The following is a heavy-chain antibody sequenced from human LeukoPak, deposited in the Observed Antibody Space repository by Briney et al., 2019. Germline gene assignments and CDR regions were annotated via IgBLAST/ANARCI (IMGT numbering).Heavy chain of an antibody. CDR2: ISAYNGNT. D-gene: IGHD1-26*01. CDR3: ARDQDIVGATKAPPKGY. CDR1: GYTFTSYG. J-gene: IGHJ4*02. Sequence: ASVKVSCKASGYTFTSYGISWVRQAPGQGLEWMGWISAYNGNTNYAQKLQGRVTMTTDTSTSTAYMELRSLGSDDTAVYYCARDQDIVGATKAPPKGYWGQGTLVTVSS. V-gene: IGHV1-18*01.